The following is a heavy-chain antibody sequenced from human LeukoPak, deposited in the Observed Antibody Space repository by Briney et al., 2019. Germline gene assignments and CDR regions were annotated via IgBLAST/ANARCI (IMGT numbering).Heavy chain of an antibody. V-gene: IGHV3-23*01. CDR1: GFTFSSYA. Sequence: GGSLRLSCAASGFTFSSYAMSWVRQAPGKGLEWVSAISGSGGSTYYADSVKGRFTISRDNSKNTLYLQMNSLRAEDTAVYYCAKYGLTMVRGVIVQLGGMDAWGQGTTVTVSS. J-gene: IGHJ6*02. D-gene: IGHD3-10*01. CDR3: AKYGLTMVRGVIVQLGGMDA. CDR2: ISGSGGST.